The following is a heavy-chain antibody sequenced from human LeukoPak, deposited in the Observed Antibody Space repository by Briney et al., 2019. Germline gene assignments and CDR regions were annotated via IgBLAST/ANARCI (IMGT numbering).Heavy chain of an antibody. CDR2: INAGNGNT. Sequence: GASVKVSFKASGYTFTSYAMHWVRQAPGQRLEWMGWINAGNGNTKYSQEFQGRVTITRDTSASTAYMELSSLRSEDMAVYYCARDASGSGDMDVWGKGTTVTVSS. D-gene: IGHD1-26*01. V-gene: IGHV1-3*03. CDR1: GYTFTSYA. J-gene: IGHJ6*03. CDR3: ARDASGSGDMDV.